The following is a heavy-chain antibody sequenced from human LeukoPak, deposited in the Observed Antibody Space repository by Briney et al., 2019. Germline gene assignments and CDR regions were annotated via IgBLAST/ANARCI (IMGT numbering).Heavy chain of an antibody. V-gene: IGHV3-23*01. CDR1: GFIFSNYW. CDR3: AKGNYGSGSHHFDY. J-gene: IGHJ4*02. D-gene: IGHD3-10*01. CDR2: IVGSGSNT. Sequence: PGGSLRLSCAASGFIFSNYWMSWVRQAPGKGLEWVSAIVGSGSNTYNADSVKGRSTISRDNSKNTLYLQIDSLGVEDTAVYYCAKGNYGSGSHHFDYWGQGTLVIVSS.